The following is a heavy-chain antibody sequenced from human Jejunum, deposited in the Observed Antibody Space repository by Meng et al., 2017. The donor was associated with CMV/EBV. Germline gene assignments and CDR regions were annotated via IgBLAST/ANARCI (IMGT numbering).Heavy chain of an antibody. CDR1: GFTFSSYE. Sequence: SGFTFSSYEMDWVRQAPGKGLEWISYISRSGTTIYYADSVKGRFTISRDNAKNSLYLHMNSLRADDTAVYYCARNFPGPGYYGMDVWGQGTTVTVSS. J-gene: IGHJ6*02. D-gene: IGHD1-14*01. CDR3: ARNFPGPGYYGMDV. CDR2: ISRSGTTI. V-gene: IGHV3-48*03.